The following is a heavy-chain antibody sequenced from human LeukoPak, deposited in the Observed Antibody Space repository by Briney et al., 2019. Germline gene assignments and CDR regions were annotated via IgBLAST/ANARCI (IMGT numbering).Heavy chain of an antibody. CDR2: IYYSGGT. J-gene: IGHJ5*02. Sequence: MPSETLSLTCTVSGGAVRGYYWSWVRKPPGKGLEWSGNIYYSGGTNYNPSLKSRVTISVDTSKNQLSLKLSSVTAADPAVYYCARSLSTMIRGLIGPNPLNWLDPWGQGTLVTVSS. CDR3: ARSLSTMIRGLIGPNPLNWLDP. CDR1: GGAVRGYY. D-gene: IGHD3-10*01. V-gene: IGHV4-59*02.